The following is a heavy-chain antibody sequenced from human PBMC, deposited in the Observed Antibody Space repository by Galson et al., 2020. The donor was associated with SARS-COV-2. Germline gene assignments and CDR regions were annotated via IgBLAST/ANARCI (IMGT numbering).Heavy chain of an antibody. D-gene: IGHD2-2*01. CDR2: ITSSATST. CDR1: GFTFSSYA. J-gene: IGHJ5*02. CDR3: AKARVSAAVKWFDP. V-gene: IGHV3-23*01. Sequence: TGGSLRLSCAASGFTFSSYAMSWVRQAPGRGLEWVSTITSSATSTYYADSVKGRFTISRDNSKNTLYLQMSSLRDDDTAVYYCAKARVSAAVKWFDPWGEGSLVTVSS.